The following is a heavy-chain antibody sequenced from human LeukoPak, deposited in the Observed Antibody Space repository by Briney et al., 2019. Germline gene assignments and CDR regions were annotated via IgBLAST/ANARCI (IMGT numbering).Heavy chain of an antibody. CDR1: GFTFSSYW. CDR3: AREIVGYDFWSGYGYYYYYYYMDV. J-gene: IGHJ6*03. V-gene: IGHV3-7*01. CDR2: IKQDGSEK. Sequence: GGSLRLSCAASGFTFSSYWMSWVRQAPGKGLEWVANIKQDGSEKYYVDSVKGRFTISRDNAKNSLYLQMNSVRAEDTAVYYCAREIVGYDFWSGYGYYYYYYYMDVWGKGTTVTVSS. D-gene: IGHD3-3*01.